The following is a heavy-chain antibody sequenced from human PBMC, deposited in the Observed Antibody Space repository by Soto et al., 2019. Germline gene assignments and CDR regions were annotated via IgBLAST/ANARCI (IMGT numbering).Heavy chain of an antibody. CDR1: GFTFISHS. CDR2: ISGSNTYI. D-gene: IGHD3-10*01. J-gene: IGHJ4*02. V-gene: IGHV3-21*01. CDR3: ARAKITMVRGVIIDLDY. Sequence: GGSLRLSCAASGFTFISHSMNWVRQAPGKGLEWVSSISGSNTYIYYADSIKGRFTISRDNAKNSLSLQVNSLRAEDTAVYYCARAKITMVRGVIIDLDYWGQGALVTVSS.